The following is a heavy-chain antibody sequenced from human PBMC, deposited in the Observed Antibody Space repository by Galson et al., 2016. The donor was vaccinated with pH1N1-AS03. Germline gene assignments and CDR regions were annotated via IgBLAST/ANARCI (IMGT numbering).Heavy chain of an antibody. Sequence: ETLSLTCAVSDYSITSGYYWGWIRQPPGKGLEWIGSIFHSGKTYYNPSLKSRFTLSVDTSKNQFSLKVTAVTAADTAVYYWARETTCSGSYSDYWGQGTLVTVSS. D-gene: IGHD1-26*01. CDR3: ARETTCSGSYSDY. CDR1: DYSITSGYY. J-gene: IGHJ4*02. CDR2: IFHSGKT. V-gene: IGHV4-38-2*02.